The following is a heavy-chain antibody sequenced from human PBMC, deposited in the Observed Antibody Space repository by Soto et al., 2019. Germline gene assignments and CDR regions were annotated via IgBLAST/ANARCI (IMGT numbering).Heavy chain of an antibody. D-gene: IGHD3-16*02. CDR3: ARDGXXXXWGNYPHAMDV. CDR2: INSEGSGT. J-gene: IGHJ6*01. CDR1: GFTFSNFW. Sequence: EVQLVXSXXGLVQPXXXLXLSCAASGFTFSNFWMHWVRQAPGKGLVWVSRINSEGSGTAYADSVKGRXTXXXXXXXXXXXXXXXXXXXXXXXXXYXARDGXXXXWGNYPHAMDVXXXXXSXXVSS. V-gene: IGHV3-74*01.